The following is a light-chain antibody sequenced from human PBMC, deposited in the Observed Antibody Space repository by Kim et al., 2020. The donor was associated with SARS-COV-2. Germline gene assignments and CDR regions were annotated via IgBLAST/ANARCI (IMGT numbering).Light chain of an antibody. V-gene: IGLV3-1*01. Sequence: SVSPDKTGIITCSEDKLGDNYCCWYQHKPRQSPVLVVFHDNKRPAGIPERFSGSNSGNTATLIISGTQAMDEADYYCQAWDSNIVVFGGGTKLTVL. CDR2: HDN. CDR3: QAWDSNIVV. J-gene: IGLJ2*01. CDR1: KLGDNY.